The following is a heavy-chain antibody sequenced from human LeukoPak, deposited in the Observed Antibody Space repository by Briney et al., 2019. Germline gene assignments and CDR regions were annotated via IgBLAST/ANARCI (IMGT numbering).Heavy chain of an antibody. Sequence: GGSLRLSCAASGFTFDDYAMHWVRQAPGKGLEWVSLISWDGGSTYYADSVKGRFTISRDNSKNSLYLQMNSLRAEDTALYYCAKSGKNYYYYYYMDVWGKGTTVTVSS. CDR1: GFTFDDYA. V-gene: IGHV3-43D*03. J-gene: IGHJ6*03. CDR2: ISWDGGST. D-gene: IGHD3-3*01. CDR3: AKSGKNYYYYYYMDV.